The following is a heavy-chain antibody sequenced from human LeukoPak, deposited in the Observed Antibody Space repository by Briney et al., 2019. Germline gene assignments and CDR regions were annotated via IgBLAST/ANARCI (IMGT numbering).Heavy chain of an antibody. CDR3: AKAYVSDYMVAVPATMF. CDR1: GFTFSNYA. Sequence: LGGSLRLSCAASGFTFSNYAMSWVRQAPGRGLEWVSLISGSGDGTYYADSVKGRFTISRDNSKNMLYLQMNSLRTEDTAVYYCAKAYVSDYMVAVPATMFWGQGTLVTVSS. D-gene: IGHD2-2*01. V-gene: IGHV3-23*01. J-gene: IGHJ4*02. CDR2: ISGSGDGT.